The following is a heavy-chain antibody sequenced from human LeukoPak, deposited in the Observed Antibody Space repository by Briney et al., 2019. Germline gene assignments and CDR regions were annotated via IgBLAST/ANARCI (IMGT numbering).Heavy chain of an antibody. CDR3: ARDPGHSGWYGDY. Sequence: GGSLRLSCAASGFTFSSYGMHWVHQAPGKGLEWVSIIWYDGSNRYYADSVKGRFTISKDNSKDTLYLQMNSLRAEDTAVYYCARDPGHSGWYGDYWGQGTLVTVSS. V-gene: IGHV3-33*01. J-gene: IGHJ4*02. CDR1: GFTFSSYG. D-gene: IGHD6-19*01. CDR2: IWYDGSNR.